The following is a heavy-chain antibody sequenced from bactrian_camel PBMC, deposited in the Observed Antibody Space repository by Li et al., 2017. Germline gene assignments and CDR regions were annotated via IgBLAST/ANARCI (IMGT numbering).Heavy chain of an antibody. CDR1: GYSWT. J-gene: IGHJ6*01. Sequence: VQLVESGGGLVQFGGSLRLSCAGPGYSWTMWVRQAPGKGLEWISTINPGGDSTKYADSVKGRFTVSRDYLELKSAQTEDSGTYYCVRALYGWTDFLYWDKGTQVTVS. CDR3: WTDFLY. V-gene: IGHV3S42*01. CDR2: INPGGDST. D-gene: IGHD1*01.